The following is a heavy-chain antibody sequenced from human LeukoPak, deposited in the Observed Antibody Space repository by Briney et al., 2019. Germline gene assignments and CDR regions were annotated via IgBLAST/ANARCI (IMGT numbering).Heavy chain of an antibody. J-gene: IGHJ5*02. CDR2: IYHSGST. Sequence: SGTLSLTCAVSGGSISSSNWWSWVRQPPGKGLEWIGEIYHSGSTNYNPSLKSRATISVDKSKNQFSLKVTSVTASDTAMYYCVRDHVSPGLSNWFDPWGQGTLVTVSS. D-gene: IGHD3-16*01. CDR3: VRDHVSPGLSNWFDP. V-gene: IGHV4-4*02. CDR1: GGSISSSNW.